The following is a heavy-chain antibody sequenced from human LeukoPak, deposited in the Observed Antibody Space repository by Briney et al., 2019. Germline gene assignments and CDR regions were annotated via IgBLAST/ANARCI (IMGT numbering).Heavy chain of an antibody. J-gene: IGHJ3*01. D-gene: IGHD2-21*02. CDR1: GGSFSDYF. Sequence: SETLSLTCSVYGGSFSDYFWSWIRQSPGKGLERIGEIDDGGNTNYNPSLMSRVIVSMEKSKKQFSLVMRSVAAADTAVYYCARFSRITWGDWGDAFDDWGQGTTVIVSS. CDR2: IDDGGNT. CDR3: ARFSRITWGDWGDAFDD. V-gene: IGHV4-34*01.